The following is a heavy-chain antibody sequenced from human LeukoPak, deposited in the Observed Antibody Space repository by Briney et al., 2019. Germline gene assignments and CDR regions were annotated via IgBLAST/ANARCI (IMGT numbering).Heavy chain of an antibody. V-gene: IGHV3-23*01. Sequence: GGSLRLSCAASGFTFSSYAMHWVRQAPGKGLEWVSAISGSGGSTYYADSVKGRFTISRDNSKNTLYLQMNSLRAEDTAVYYCAKDIGREMATHYWGREPLVTVSS. CDR3: AKDIGREMATHY. D-gene: IGHD5-24*01. CDR2: ISGSGGST. CDR1: GFTFSSYA. J-gene: IGHJ4*02.